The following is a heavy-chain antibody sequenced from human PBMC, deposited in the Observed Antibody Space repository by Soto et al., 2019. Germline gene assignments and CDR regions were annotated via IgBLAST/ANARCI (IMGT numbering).Heavy chain of an antibody. Sequence: GASVKVSCKASGYTFTGYYMHWVRQAPGQGLEWMGWINPNSGGTNYAQKFQGWVTMTRDTSISTAYMELSRLRSDDTAVYYCARDPGITIFGVSRPDYYYGMDVWGQGTTVTVSS. CDR1: GYTFTGYY. V-gene: IGHV1-2*04. J-gene: IGHJ6*02. CDR2: INPNSGGT. D-gene: IGHD3-3*01. CDR3: ARDPGITIFGVSRPDYYYGMDV.